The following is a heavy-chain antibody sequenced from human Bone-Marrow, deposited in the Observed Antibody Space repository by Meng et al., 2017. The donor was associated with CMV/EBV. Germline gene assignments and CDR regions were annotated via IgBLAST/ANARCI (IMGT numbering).Heavy chain of an antibody. D-gene: IGHD2-2*01. CDR2: IYYSGST. Sequence: SATLSLTCTVSGGSVSSGSYYWSWIRQPPGKGLEWIGYIYYSGSTNYNPSLKSRVTISVDTSKNQFSLKLSSVTAADTAVYYCARAYCSSTSCSDYWGQGTLVTVSS. J-gene: IGHJ4*02. CDR3: ARAYCSSTSCSDY. V-gene: IGHV4-61*01. CDR1: GGSVSSGSYY.